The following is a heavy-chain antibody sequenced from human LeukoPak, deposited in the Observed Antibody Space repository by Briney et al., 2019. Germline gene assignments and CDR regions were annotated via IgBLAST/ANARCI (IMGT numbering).Heavy chain of an antibody. CDR3: AIGNTYYYDSSGYYSDF. D-gene: IGHD3-22*01. Sequence: WGSLTLSCAASGYTFSTYAMSWVRQAPGKGLEWVSSTSASGHNTHYADSVKGRLTISRDNSKNTLYLQMDSLRAEDTAVYYCAIGNTYYYDSSGYYSDFWGRRALVTVSS. CDR2: TSASGHNT. J-gene: IGHJ4*02. CDR1: GYTFSTYA. V-gene: IGHV3-23*01.